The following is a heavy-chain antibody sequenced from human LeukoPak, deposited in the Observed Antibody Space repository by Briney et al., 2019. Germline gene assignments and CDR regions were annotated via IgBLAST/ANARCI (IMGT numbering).Heavy chain of an antibody. J-gene: IGHJ4*02. Sequence: GESLKISCKGSGYSFTSHWIGWVRQMPGKGLEWMGIIYPGDSDTRYSPSCQGQVTISADKSISTAYLKWSSLKASDTAMYYCARRAPYSSSWLPFDYWGQGTLVTVSS. V-gene: IGHV5-51*01. CDR3: ARRAPYSSSWLPFDY. CDR1: GYSFTSHW. D-gene: IGHD6-13*01. CDR2: IYPGDSDT.